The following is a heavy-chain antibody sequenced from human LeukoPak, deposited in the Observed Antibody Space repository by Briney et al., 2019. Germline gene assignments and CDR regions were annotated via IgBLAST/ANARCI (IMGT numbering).Heavy chain of an antibody. D-gene: IGHD2-21*01. J-gene: IGHJ4*02. Sequence: ASVKVSCKASGYTFTSHYMHWVRQAPGQGLVWMGIISPSGGSSSYAQKFQGRVTMTRDMSTSTVYMDLSSLRSEDTAVCYCAKEHPTDALQIFDYWGQGTLVTVSS. CDR1: GYTFTSHY. CDR3: AKEHPTDALQIFDY. CDR2: ISPSGGSS. V-gene: IGHV1-46*01.